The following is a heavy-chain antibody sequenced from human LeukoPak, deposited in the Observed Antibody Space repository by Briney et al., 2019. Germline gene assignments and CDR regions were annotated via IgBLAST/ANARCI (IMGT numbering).Heavy chain of an antibody. CDR3: AKDLTWLQVRGGFDY. D-gene: IGHD5-24*01. CDR2: ISHDGSNK. Sequence: GGSLRLSCAASGFSFSSYGMHWVRQAPGKGLEWVAVISHDGSNKFYADSVKGRFTISRENSKNTLYLQMNSLRAEDTAVYYCAKDLTWLQVRGGFDYWGQGTLVTVPS. CDR1: GFSFSSYG. V-gene: IGHV3-30*18. J-gene: IGHJ4*02.